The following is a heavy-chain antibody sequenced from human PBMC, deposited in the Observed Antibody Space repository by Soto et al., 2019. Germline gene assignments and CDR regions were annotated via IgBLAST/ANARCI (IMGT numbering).Heavy chain of an antibody. CDR3: ARVHCSAGKCLKDLDV. V-gene: IGHV6-1*01. Sequence: PSQSPSLPCVIPRDCPSISAGAANCISHQPSGCREWLGRPYYRSKRFTDYAAFVESRMTITADTSRNQFSLHLNSVTADDTAVYYCARVHCSAGKCLKDLDVWGQGTTVTVSS. J-gene: IGHJ6*02. CDR2: PYYRSKRFT. D-gene: IGHD2-15*01. CDR1: RDCPSISAGA.